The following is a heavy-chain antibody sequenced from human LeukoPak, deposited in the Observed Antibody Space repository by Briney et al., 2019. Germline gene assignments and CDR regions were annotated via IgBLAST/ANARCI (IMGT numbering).Heavy chain of an antibody. J-gene: IGHJ3*02. D-gene: IGHD4-17*01. CDR3: ARGAGYGDPGAFDI. V-gene: IGHV4-59*11. CDR1: GGSISSHY. Sequence: SETLSLTCTVSGGSISSHYWSWIRQPPGKGLEWIWYIYYSGSTNYNPSLKSRVTISVDTSKNQFSLKLSSVTAADTAVYYCARGAGYGDPGAFDIWGQGTMVTVSS. CDR2: IYYSGST.